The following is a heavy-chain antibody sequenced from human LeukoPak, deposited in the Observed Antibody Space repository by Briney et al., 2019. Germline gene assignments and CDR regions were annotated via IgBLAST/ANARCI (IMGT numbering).Heavy chain of an antibody. CDR3: ARASYDSSGYYGNFDY. Sequence: SETLSLTCTVSGGSISSSSYYWGWIRQPPGKGLEWIGSIYHSGSTYYNPSLKSRVTISVDTSKNQFSLKLSSVTAADTAVYYCARASYDSSGYYGNFDYWGQGTLVTVSS. J-gene: IGHJ4*02. V-gene: IGHV4-39*07. D-gene: IGHD3-22*01. CDR1: GGSISSSSYY. CDR2: IYHSGST.